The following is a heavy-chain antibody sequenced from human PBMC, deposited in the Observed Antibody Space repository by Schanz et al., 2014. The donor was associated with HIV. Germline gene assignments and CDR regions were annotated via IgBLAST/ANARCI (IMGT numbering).Heavy chain of an antibody. Sequence: QVPLVQSGAEVKKPGASVRVSCKASGGTFSSYFISWVRQAPGQGLEWMGWINPNSGGTNLAQKFEGRVTMTIDRSITTASMELSRLNSDDTAMYFCTRLHYYYDRSGFSFDCWGQGTLVTVSS. J-gene: IGHJ4*02. CDR2: INPNSGGT. CDR3: TRLHYYYDRSGFSFDC. CDR1: GGTFSSYF. V-gene: IGHV1-2*02. D-gene: IGHD3-22*01.